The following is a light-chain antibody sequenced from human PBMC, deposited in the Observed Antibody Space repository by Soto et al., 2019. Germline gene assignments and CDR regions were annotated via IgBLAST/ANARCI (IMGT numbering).Light chain of an antibody. CDR3: AAWDDSLNGYV. J-gene: IGLJ1*01. CDR1: SSNIGTNA. V-gene: IGLV1-44*01. CDR2: NNN. Sequence: LTQPPSASGTPGQRVTISCSGGSSNIGTNAVNWYQQLPGTAPKLLIYNNNQRPSGVPDRFSGSKSGTSASLAISGLQSEDEADYYCAAWDDSLNGYVFGTGTKVTVL.